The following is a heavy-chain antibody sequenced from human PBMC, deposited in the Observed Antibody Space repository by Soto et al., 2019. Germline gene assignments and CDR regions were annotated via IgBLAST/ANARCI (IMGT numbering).Heavy chain of an antibody. CDR3: ARNINRNFNFDY. CDR1: GGSISSYY. Sequence: QVQLQESGPGLVKPSETLSLTCCVSGGSISSYYWSWIRQPPGKGLEWIGYFYYSGSTNYNPSLKSRVSISIDTSKNQFSLNLSSVTAADTAVYYCARNINRNFNFDYWGQGTLVTVSS. V-gene: IGHV4-59*12. J-gene: IGHJ4*02. CDR2: FYYSGST.